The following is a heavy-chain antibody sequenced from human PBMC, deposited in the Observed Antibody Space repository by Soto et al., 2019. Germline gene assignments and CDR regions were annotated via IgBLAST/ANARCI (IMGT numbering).Heavy chain of an antibody. CDR3: ASFSPHYYGSGSVYYYYGMDV. V-gene: IGHV1-69*01. CDR1: GGTFSSYA. Sequence: QVQLVQSGAEVKKPGSSVKVSCKASGGTFSSYAISWVRQAPGQGLEWMGGIIPIFGTANYAQKFQGRVTITADESTSTAYMELSSLRSEDTAVYYCASFSPHYYGSGSVYYYYGMDVWGQGTTVTVSS. D-gene: IGHD3-10*01. CDR2: IIPIFGTA. J-gene: IGHJ6*02.